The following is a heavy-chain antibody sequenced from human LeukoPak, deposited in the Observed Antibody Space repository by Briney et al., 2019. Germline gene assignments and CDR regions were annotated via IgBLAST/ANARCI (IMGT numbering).Heavy chain of an antibody. CDR3: ARDLAYSRLDY. CDR2: INPDGNKK. V-gene: IGHV3-7*01. Sequence: PGGSLRLSCAVSGLTFSSSWMDWVRQAPGKGLEWVASINPDGNKKYSADSVKGRFTISRDNAESSLYLQMNSLRVEDTAFYYCARDLAYSRLDYWGQGMLVTVSS. D-gene: IGHD5-18*01. J-gene: IGHJ4*02. CDR1: GLTFSSSW.